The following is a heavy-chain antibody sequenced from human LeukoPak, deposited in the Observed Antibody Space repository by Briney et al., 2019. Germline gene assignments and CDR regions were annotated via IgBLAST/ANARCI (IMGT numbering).Heavy chain of an antibody. Sequence: SVKVSCKASGGTFSSYAISWVRQAPGQGLEWMGGIIPIFGTANYAQKFQGRVTITADKSTSTAYMELSSLRSEDTAVYYCARHSSWHDAFDIRGQGTMVTVSS. CDR3: ARHSSWHDAFDI. D-gene: IGHD6-13*01. J-gene: IGHJ3*02. V-gene: IGHV1-69*06. CDR2: IIPIFGTA. CDR1: GGTFSSYA.